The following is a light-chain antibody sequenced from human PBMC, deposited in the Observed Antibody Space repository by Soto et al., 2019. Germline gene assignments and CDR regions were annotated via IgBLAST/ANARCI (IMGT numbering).Light chain of an antibody. J-gene: IGLJ1*01. V-gene: IGLV2-14*03. CDR1: GSDVGGYRY. CDR2: EVS. Sequence: QSVRAQPACVSVSPGQPITISCAGTGSDVGGYRYVSWYQQHPGKAPKLIIYEVSNRPSGVSVRFSGSKSGNTASLTISGLLTEDEAVYYCSSYTSSVTYVFGTGTKVTVL. CDR3: SSYTSSVTYV.